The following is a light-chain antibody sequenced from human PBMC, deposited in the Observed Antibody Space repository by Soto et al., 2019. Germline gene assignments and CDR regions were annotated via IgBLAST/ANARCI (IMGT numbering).Light chain of an antibody. J-gene: IGKJ2*01. CDR1: QSVSSSY. CDR2: GAS. CDR3: QQYGSSPYT. Sequence: EIVLTQSPGTLSLSPGERATLSCRASQSVSSSYLAWYQQKPGQAPRLLIYGASSRATGIPDRFSGSGSGTDFTLTISRLERKDFAVYYCQQYGSSPYTFGQGTKLEIK. V-gene: IGKV3-20*01.